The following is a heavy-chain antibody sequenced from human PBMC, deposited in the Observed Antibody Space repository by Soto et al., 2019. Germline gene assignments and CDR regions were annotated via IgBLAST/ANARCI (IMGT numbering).Heavy chain of an antibody. CDR3: ARTGDYYDSSGYYYLPDY. CDR1: GYTFTSYY. CDR2: INPSGGST. J-gene: IGHJ4*02. Sequence: ASVKVSCKASGYTFTSYYMHWVRRAPGQGLEWMGIINPSGGSTSYAQKFQGRVTMTRDTSTSTVYMELSSLRSEDTAVYYCARTGDYYDSSGYYYLPDYWGQRTLVTVSS. V-gene: IGHV1-46*01. D-gene: IGHD3-22*01.